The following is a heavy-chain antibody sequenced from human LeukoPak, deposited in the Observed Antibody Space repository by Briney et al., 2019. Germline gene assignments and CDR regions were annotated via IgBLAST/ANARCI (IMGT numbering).Heavy chain of an antibody. CDR2: INHSGNT. CDR1: GFTFSDYY. J-gene: IGHJ4*02. Sequence: PGGSLRLSCAASGFTFSDYYMSWIRQPPGKGLEWIGEINHSGNTNYNPSLKSRITMSVDTSKNHFYLKLSSVAAADTAVYYCARQGSGSSYYYYTFPYWGQGTLVTVSS. D-gene: IGHD1-26*01. CDR3: ARQGSGSSYYYYTFPY. V-gene: IGHV4-34*10.